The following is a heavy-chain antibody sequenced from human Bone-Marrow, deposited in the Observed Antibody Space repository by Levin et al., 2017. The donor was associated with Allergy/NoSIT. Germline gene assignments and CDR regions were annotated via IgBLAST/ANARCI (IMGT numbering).Heavy chain of an antibody. J-gene: IGHJ3*02. Sequence: SVKVSCKTSGGTFSTYTFNWVRQAPGRGLEWMGVIIPTFGSSKDAQKFQGRVKITADESTSTVYMELSSLTSEDTAVYYCARERYVGLLVFTPDAFDIWGQGTMVTVSS. D-gene: IGHD1-26*01. V-gene: IGHV1-69*13. CDR1: GGTFSTYT. CDR3: ARERYVGLLVFTPDAFDI. CDR2: IIPTFGSS.